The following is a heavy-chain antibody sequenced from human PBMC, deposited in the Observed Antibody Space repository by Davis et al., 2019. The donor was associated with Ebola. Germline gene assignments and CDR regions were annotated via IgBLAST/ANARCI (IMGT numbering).Heavy chain of an antibody. CDR1: GYTFTSYY. CDR2: INPSGGST. Sequence: ASVKVSCKASGYTFTSYYMHWVRQAPGQGLEWMGIINPSGGSTSYAQKFQGRVTMTRDTSTSTVYMELSSPRSEDTAVYYCARGYGSGSYYYYGMDVWGQGTTVTVSS. J-gene: IGHJ6*02. D-gene: IGHD3-10*01. V-gene: IGHV1-46*01. CDR3: ARGYGSGSYYYYGMDV.